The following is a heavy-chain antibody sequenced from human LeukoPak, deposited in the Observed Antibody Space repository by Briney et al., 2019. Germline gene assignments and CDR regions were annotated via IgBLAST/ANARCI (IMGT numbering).Heavy chain of an antibody. Sequence: SETLSLTCSVSGDSIASTIYYWGWIRQPPGKGLEWIGNIYYSGSTYYTPSLKSRVVISIDTSKNQFSLKLSSVTAADTAVYYCARGKYTSSSDSYYFDYWGQGTLVTVSS. CDR3: ARGKYTSSSDSYYFDY. CDR1: GDSIASTIYY. V-gene: IGHV4-39*07. CDR2: IYYSGST. D-gene: IGHD6-6*01. J-gene: IGHJ4*02.